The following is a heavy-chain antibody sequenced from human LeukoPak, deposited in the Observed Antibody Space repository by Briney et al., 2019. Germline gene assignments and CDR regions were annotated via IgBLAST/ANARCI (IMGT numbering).Heavy chain of an antibody. CDR3: ARAYSSSWYWMGYFDY. J-gene: IGHJ4*02. CDR2: INHSGST. Sequence: SETLSLTCAVYGGSFSGYYWSWIRQPPGKGLEWIGEINHSGSTNYNPSLKSRVTISVDTSKNQFSLKLSSVTAADTAVYYCARAYSSSWYWMGYFDYWGQGTLVTVYS. V-gene: IGHV4-34*01. D-gene: IGHD6-13*01. CDR1: GGSFSGYY.